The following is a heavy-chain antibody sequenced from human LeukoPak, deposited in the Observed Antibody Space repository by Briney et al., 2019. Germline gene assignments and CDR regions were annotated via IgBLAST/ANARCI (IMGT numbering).Heavy chain of an antibody. V-gene: IGHV1-2*02. Sequence: ASVKVSFKASGYTFTDYYMHWVRQAPGQGLEWIGWINPDSGGTNYAQNFQGRVTMTRDTSISTAYMELSRLRSDDTAVYYCARPFIETPSLGALDYWGQGTLVTVSS. CDR2: INPDSGGT. J-gene: IGHJ4*02. D-gene: IGHD4-23*01. CDR1: GYTFTDYY. CDR3: ARPFIETPSLGALDY.